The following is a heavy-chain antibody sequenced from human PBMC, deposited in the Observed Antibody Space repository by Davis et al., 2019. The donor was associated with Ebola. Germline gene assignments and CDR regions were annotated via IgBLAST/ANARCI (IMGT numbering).Heavy chain of an antibody. J-gene: IGHJ6*02. V-gene: IGHV1-24*01. CDR1: GYTLTELS. CDR3: ATDRAGGSGSLSYYYYGMDV. CDR2: FDPEDGET. Sequence: ASVKVSCKVSGYTLTELSMHWVRQAPGKGLEWMGGFDPEDGETIYAQKFQGRVTMTEDTSTDTAYMELSSLRSEDTAVYYCATDRAGGSGSLSYYYYGMDVWGQGTTVTVSS. D-gene: IGHD3-10*01.